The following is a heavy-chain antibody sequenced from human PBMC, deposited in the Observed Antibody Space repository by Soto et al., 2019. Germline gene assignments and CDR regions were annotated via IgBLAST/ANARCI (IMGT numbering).Heavy chain of an antibody. Sequence: QVHLVQSGAEVKKPGASVKVSCKGSGYAFTTYGITWVRQAPGQGLEWMGWISAHNGNTNYAQKLQGRVTVTRDTSTSTPYMELRSLRSDDTAVYYCARGRYGDYWGQGALVTGSS. D-gene: IGHD1-1*01. CDR3: ARGRYGDY. CDR1: GYAFTTYG. J-gene: IGHJ4*02. CDR2: ISAHNGNT. V-gene: IGHV1-18*01.